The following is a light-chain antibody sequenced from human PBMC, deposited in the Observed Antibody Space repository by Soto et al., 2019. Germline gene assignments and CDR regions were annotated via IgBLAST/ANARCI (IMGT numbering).Light chain of an antibody. V-gene: IGKV2-24*01. Sequence: DIVLTQTPLSAPVTLGQPASISCRSSHSLVHGDGNTYLSWLQQRPGQPPRLLIYKISNRFSGVPDRFTGSGAGADFTLKISRVEAEDLGVYYCMQTTHSLTFGGGTKVDIK. CDR3: MQTTHSLT. CDR1: HSLVHGDGNTY. J-gene: IGKJ4*01. CDR2: KIS.